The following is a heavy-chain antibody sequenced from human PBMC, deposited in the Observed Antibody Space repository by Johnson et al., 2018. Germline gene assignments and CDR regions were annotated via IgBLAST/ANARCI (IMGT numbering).Heavy chain of an antibody. CDR3: AREGRGSGYYIDSFDI. D-gene: IGHD3-22*01. CDR2: ISGNGGRT. Sequence: VRLVQSGGGVVQPGRSLRLSCAASGFTFSSYGMHWVRQAPGKGLVWVSAISGNGGRTYYADSVKGRFTISRDNSKKTVFLQMNCLRADDKAVYYGAREGRGSGYYIDSFDIWGQGTMVTVSS. CDR1: GFTFSSYG. V-gene: IGHV3-23*04. J-gene: IGHJ3*02.